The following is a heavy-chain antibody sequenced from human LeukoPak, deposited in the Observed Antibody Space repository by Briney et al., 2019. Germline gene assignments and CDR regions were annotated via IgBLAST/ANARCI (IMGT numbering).Heavy chain of an antibody. CDR2: IASDGSST. Sequence: GGSLRLSCATSGFTFSSYWMNWVRQAPGKGLVWVSRIASDGSSTTYADSVKGRFSVSRDNAKNTLYLQMNSLRVEDTAVYYCARGRPHGNDYWGQGTLVTVSS. CDR1: GFTFSSYW. D-gene: IGHD4-23*01. CDR3: ARGRPHGNDY. V-gene: IGHV3-74*01. J-gene: IGHJ4*02.